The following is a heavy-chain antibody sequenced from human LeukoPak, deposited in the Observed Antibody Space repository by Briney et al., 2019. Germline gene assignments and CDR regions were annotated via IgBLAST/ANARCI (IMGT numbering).Heavy chain of an antibody. D-gene: IGHD5-24*01. CDR3: AKDLGEMATIVNYFDY. CDR1: GFTFSSYG. V-gene: IGHV3-30*02. CDR2: IRYDGSNK. J-gene: IGHJ4*02. Sequence: GGSLRLSCAASGFTFSSYGMHWVRQAPGKGLEWVAFIRYDGSNKYYADSVKGRFTISRDNSKNTLYLQMNSLRAEDTAVYYCAKDLGEMATIVNYFDYWGQGTLVTVSS.